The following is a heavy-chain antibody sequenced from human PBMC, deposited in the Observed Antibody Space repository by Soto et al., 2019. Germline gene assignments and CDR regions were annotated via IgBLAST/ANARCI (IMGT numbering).Heavy chain of an antibody. J-gene: IGHJ4*02. CDR3: AKGSRMWTPDY. V-gene: IGHV1-3*04. CDR1: GYTFTDYA. CDR2: IGTGNGNT. D-gene: IGHD2-21*01. Sequence: ASVKVSCKTSGYTFTDYAIHWVRQAPGHRLEWMGWIGTGNGNTKFSQKFQGRATITRDTSATTAYMELTSLRSEDTAVYYCAKGSRMWTPDYWGQGTLVTVSS.